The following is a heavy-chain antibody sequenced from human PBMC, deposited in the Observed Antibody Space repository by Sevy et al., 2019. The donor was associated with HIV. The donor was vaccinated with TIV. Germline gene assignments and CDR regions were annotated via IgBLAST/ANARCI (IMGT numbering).Heavy chain of an antibody. CDR3: ARHCSGTSCSHAFDI. J-gene: IGHJ3*02. CDR2: INHSGST. V-gene: IGHV4-34*01. Sequence: SETLSLTCAVYGGSFSGYYWSWIRQPPGKALEWIGEINHSGSTNYNPSLKSRVTISVDTSNNQFSLKLSSVTAADTAVYYCARHCSGTSCSHAFDIWGQGTMVTVSS. D-gene: IGHD2-2*01. CDR1: GGSFSGYY.